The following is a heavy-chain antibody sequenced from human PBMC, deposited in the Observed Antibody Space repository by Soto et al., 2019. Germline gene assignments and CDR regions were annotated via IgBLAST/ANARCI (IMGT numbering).Heavy chain of an antibody. Sequence: QVQLVESGGGLVKPGGSLRLSCAASGFTFSDYYMSWIRQAPGKGLEWVSYISSRSSTIFYADSVKGRFTISRDNFKNSLYLPMNSLSAKDTALYYCSSVTNGALFVYWGEGILVTFSS. CDR2: ISSRSSTI. CDR1: GFTFSDYY. D-gene: IGHD2-8*01. CDR3: SSVTNGALFVY. V-gene: IGHV3-11*01. J-gene: IGHJ4*02.